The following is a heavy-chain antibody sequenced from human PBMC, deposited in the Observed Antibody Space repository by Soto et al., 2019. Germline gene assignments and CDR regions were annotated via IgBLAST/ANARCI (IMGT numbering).Heavy chain of an antibody. Sequence: QVQLVESGGGVVQPGRSLRLSCAASGFTFSSYGMHWVRQAPGKGLEWVAVIWYDGSNKYYADSVKGRSTISRDNSKNTLYRQMNSLRAEDTAVYYCARASRDGYNFDYWGQGTLVTVSS. J-gene: IGHJ4*02. CDR2: IWYDGSNK. V-gene: IGHV3-33*01. D-gene: IGHD5-12*01. CDR1: GFTFSSYG. CDR3: ARASRDGYNFDY.